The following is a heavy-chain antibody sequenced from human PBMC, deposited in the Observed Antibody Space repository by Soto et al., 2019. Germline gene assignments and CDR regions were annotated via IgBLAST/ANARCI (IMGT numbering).Heavy chain of an antibody. V-gene: IGHV3-30-3*01. J-gene: IGHJ4*02. CDR1: GFAFSSYA. CDR3: VRDYDDGIGRYDY. Sequence: QVQLEESGGAVVQPGRSLRLSCAASGFAFSSYAMQWVRQAPGKGLEWVAGISYDGSNKHYADSVKGRYTISRDNSKTTLFLQMNSLSTEDTAVYYGVRDYDDGIGRYDYWGQGTPVTVSS. CDR2: ISYDGSNK. D-gene: IGHD3-3*01.